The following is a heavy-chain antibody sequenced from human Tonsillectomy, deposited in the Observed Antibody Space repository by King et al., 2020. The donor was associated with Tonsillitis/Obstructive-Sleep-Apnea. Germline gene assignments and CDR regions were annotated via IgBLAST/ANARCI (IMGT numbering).Heavy chain of an antibody. Sequence: QLQESGPGLVKPSETLYLTCTVSGGSISSSGYYWGWIRQPPGKGLEWIASIYYSGNTHYNPSLKSRVTISVDTSKNRFSLKLSSVTAAETAVYYCARCGVVPEYYSMAVGGKGATVTVSS. CDR3: ARCGVVPEYYSMAV. CDR2: IYYSGNT. CDR1: GGSISSSGYY. D-gene: IGHD3-22*01. V-gene: IGHV4-39*01. J-gene: IGHJ6*03.